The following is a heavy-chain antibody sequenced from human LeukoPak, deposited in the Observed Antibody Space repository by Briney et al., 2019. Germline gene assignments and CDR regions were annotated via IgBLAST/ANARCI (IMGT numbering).Heavy chain of an antibody. D-gene: IGHD3-10*01. CDR1: GGSISSGSYD. CDR3: TKGRGI. J-gene: IGHJ4*02. Sequence: PSQTLSLTCTVSGGSISSGSYDWYWIRQPAGKGLEWIGHIYTSGSSNYSPSLKSRVTISVDTSKNQFSLKLTSVTAADTAVYYCTKGRGIWGQGTLVTVSS. CDR2: IYTSGSS. V-gene: IGHV4-61*09.